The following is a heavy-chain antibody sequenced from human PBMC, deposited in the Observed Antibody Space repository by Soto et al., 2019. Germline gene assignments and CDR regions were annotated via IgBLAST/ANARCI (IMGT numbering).Heavy chain of an antibody. J-gene: IGHJ5*02. CDR2: ISGSGGST. CDR3: AKDLTGFGRNWFDH. CDR1: GFTFSSYA. V-gene: IGHV3-23*01. D-gene: IGHD3-10*01. Sequence: GGSLRLSCAASGFTFSSYAMSWVRQAPGKGLEWVSAISGSGGSTYYADSVKGRFTISRDNSKSTLYLQMNSLRAEDTAVYYCAKDLTGFGRNWFDHWGQGTLVTVSS.